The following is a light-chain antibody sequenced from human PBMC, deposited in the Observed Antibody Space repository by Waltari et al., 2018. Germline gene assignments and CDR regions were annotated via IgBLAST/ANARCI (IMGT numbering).Light chain of an antibody. CDR1: QSVLLSSNNRNY. CDR3: QQYYTTPIT. J-gene: IGKJ4*01. CDR2: WAT. V-gene: IGKV4-1*01. Sequence: DIVMTQSPDSLAVSLGERATINCKSSQSVLLSSNNRNYLTWYQQKPGQPPKLLIYWATTRESGVPGGFSGSGSGTDFTLTISSLQAEDVAVYYCQQYYTTPITFGGGTKVEIK.